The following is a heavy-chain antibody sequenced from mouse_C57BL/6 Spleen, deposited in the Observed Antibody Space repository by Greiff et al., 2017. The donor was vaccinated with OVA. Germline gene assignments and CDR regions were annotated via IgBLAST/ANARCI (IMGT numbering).Heavy chain of an antibody. D-gene: IGHD2-4*01. CDR3: ARHGGLRGYFDY. CDR1: GFSFTSYG. V-gene: IGHV2-6-1*01. CDR2: IWSDGST. J-gene: IGHJ2*01. Sequence: VQGVESGPGLVAPSQCLSITCTVSGFSFTSYGVHWVRQTPGKGLEWLVVIWSDGSTTYNSALKSRLSISKDNSKSQVFLKMNSLQTDDTAMYYCARHGGLRGYFDYWGQGTTLTVSS.